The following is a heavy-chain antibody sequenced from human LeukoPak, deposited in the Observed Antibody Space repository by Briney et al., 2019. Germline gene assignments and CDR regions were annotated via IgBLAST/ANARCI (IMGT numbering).Heavy chain of an antibody. CDR1: GFTFSSYG. CDR3: AKDMGDYYGSGSYPLFHY. CDR2: ISYDGSNK. V-gene: IGHV3-30*18. Sequence: GGSLRLSCAASGFTFSSYGMHWVRHAPAKGLELVAVISYDGSNKYYADSVKGRFTISRDNSKNSLYLQMSSLRTEDIALYYCAKDMGDYYGSGSYPLFHYWGQGTLVTVSS. J-gene: IGHJ4*02. D-gene: IGHD3-10*01.